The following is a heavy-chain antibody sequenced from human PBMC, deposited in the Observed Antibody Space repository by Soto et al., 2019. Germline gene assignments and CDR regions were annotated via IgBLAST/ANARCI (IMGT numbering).Heavy chain of an antibody. CDR3: ARHHDS. CDR1: GVSISSYY. Sequence: SETLSLTCTVSGVSISSYYWSWIRQPPGKGLEWIGYIYYSGSTNYNPSLKSRVTISVDTSKNQFSLKLSSVTATDTAVYYCARHHDSWGQGTLVTVSS. CDR2: IYYSGST. J-gene: IGHJ4*02. V-gene: IGHV4-59*08.